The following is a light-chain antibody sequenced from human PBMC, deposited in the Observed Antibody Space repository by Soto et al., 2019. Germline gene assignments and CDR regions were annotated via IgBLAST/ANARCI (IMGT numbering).Light chain of an antibody. CDR1: QSVTKY. Sequence: EIVLTQSPAPLSVSPGEGATLSCRASQSVTKYLAWYHQKPGQAPRLLIYDTSNRATGIPARFSGSGSGTDFTLTISSLESEDFAVYYCQQRSNWPLTFGGGTKVDI. J-gene: IGKJ4*01. V-gene: IGKV3-11*01. CDR3: QQRSNWPLT. CDR2: DTS.